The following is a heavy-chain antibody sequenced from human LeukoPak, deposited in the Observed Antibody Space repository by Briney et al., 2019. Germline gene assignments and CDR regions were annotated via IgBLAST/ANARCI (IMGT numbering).Heavy chain of an antibody. Sequence: SVKVSCKASGYTFTSYGISWVRQAPGQGLEWMGWISAYNGNTNYAQKLQGRVTMTTDTSTSTAYMELRSLRSDDTAVYYCARDLRAEMATIGNGFDPWGQGTLVTVSS. CDR1: GYTFTSYG. V-gene: IGHV1-18*01. J-gene: IGHJ5*02. CDR3: ARDLRAEMATIGNGFDP. CDR2: ISAYNGNT. D-gene: IGHD5-24*01.